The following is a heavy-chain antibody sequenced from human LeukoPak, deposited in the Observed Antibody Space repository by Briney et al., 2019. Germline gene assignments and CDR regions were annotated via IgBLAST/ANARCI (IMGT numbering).Heavy chain of an antibody. V-gene: IGHV3-23*01. D-gene: IGHD2-15*01. Sequence: GGSLRLSFPASGFTFSSYAMSWVRPATGKGLDWVSAISGSGGSTYYADSVKGRFTISRDNSKNTLYLQMNSLRAEDTAVYYCAKERYCSGGSCNYWGQGTLVTVSS. CDR1: GFTFSSYA. J-gene: IGHJ4*02. CDR2: ISGSGGST. CDR3: AKERYCSGGSCNY.